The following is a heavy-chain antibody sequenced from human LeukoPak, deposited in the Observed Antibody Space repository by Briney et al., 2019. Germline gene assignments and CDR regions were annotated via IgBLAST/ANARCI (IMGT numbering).Heavy chain of an antibody. CDR2: IYYSGST. J-gene: IGHJ4*02. CDR3: ARVDYYGSGYFDF. Sequence: SETLSLTRTVSGGSISSYYWGWIRQPPGKRLEWIGYIYYSGSTNYNPSLKSRVTISVDTSKNQFSLKMSSVTAADTAVYHCARVDYYGSGYFDFWGQGSLVTVSS. V-gene: IGHV4-59*01. D-gene: IGHD3-10*01. CDR1: GGSISSYY.